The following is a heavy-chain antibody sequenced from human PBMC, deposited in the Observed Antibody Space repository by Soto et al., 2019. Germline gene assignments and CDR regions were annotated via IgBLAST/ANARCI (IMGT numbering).Heavy chain of an antibody. D-gene: IGHD3-16*01. CDR2: IYYSGST. J-gene: IGHJ4*02. Sequence: QVQLQESGPGLVKPSETLSLTCTVSGGSISSYYWSWIRQPPGKGLEWIGYIYYSGSTNYNPSLKSRVTISVDTSKNQFSLKLSSVTAADTAVYYCARSRGGYFDYWGQGTLVTVPS. CDR1: GGSISSYY. V-gene: IGHV4-59*01. CDR3: ARSRGGYFDY.